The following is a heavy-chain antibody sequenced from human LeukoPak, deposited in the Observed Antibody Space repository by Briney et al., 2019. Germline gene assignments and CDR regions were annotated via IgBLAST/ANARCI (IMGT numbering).Heavy chain of an antibody. J-gene: IGHJ4*02. CDR1: GFTFSSYG. CDR2: IWYDGSNK. CDR3: AREWSYCSSTSCYPDY. Sequence: GGSLRLSCAASGFTFSSYGMQWVRQAPGKGLGWVAVIWYDGSNKYYADSVKGRFTISRDNSKNTLYLQMNSLRAEDTAVYYCAREWSYCSSTSCYPDYWGQGTLVTVSS. D-gene: IGHD2-2*01. V-gene: IGHV3-33*01.